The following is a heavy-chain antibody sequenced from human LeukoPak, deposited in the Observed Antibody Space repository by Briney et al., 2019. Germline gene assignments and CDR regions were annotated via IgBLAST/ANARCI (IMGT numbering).Heavy chain of an antibody. CDR2: VDHTGST. V-gene: IGHV4-59*01. CDR3: ARGRVSSSTWYSTYYYFYYMDF. J-gene: IGHJ6*03. Sequence: SETLSLTCTVSDDSITMYYWTWIRQPPGKGLEWIGYVDHTGSTKFNPSLNGRVSISRDTSNNFFSLRLRSVTAADTAVYFCARGRVSSSTWYSTYYYFYYMDFWGKGTTVTVSS. D-gene: IGHD4-11*01. CDR1: DDSITMYY.